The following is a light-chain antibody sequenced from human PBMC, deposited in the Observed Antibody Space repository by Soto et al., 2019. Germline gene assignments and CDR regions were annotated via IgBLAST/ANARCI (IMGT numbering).Light chain of an antibody. CDR2: DVT. J-gene: IGLJ2*01. CDR3: CSYAGSYTFL. CDR1: SSDVGSYNY. Sequence: QSALTQPRSVSGSPGQSVSISCTGTSSDVGSYNYVSWYQQHPGKAPKVIIYDVTGRPSGVPDRFSGSKSGNTASLTISGLQAEDEADYYCCSYAGSYTFLFGGGTKVTVL. V-gene: IGLV2-11*01.